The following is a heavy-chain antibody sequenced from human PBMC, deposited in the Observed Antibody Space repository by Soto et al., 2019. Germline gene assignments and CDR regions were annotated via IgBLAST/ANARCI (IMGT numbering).Heavy chain of an antibody. D-gene: IGHD6-19*01. CDR2: IYHSGST. Sequence: SETLSLTCVVSSDTINNNKWWSWVRQSPGKGLEWIGEIYHSGSTNYNPSLKSRATISVDGSKNQFSLKLSSVTAADTAVYYCASRTGWAQSSFYFDYWSQGTLVTVSS. CDR3: ASRTGWAQSSFYFDY. V-gene: IGHV4-4*02. J-gene: IGHJ4*02. CDR1: SDTINNNKW.